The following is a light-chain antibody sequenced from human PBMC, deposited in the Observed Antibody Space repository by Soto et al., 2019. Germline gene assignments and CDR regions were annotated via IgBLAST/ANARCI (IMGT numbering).Light chain of an antibody. CDR3: SSYTSSTTLV. V-gene: IGLV2-14*01. CDR2: EVT. Sequence: QSVLTQPASVSGSPGQSITISCTGTSSDIGGFGYVSWYQQPPGKAPKLLIFEVTHRPSGISDRFSGSKSGNTASLTISGLQAEDEAHYYCSSYTSSTTLVFGGGTKVTVL. CDR1: SSDIGGFGY. J-gene: IGLJ2*01.